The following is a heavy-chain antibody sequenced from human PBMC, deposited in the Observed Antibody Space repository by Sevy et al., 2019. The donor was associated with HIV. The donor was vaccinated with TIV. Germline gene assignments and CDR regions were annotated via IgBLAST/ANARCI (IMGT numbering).Heavy chain of an antibody. CDR2: ISADYGDT. CDR3: ARGGYGDYSNYFDP. V-gene: IGHV1-18*01. D-gene: IGHD4-4*01. Sequence: ASVKVSCKAAGYTFTTYGIGWVRQAPGQGLEWMGWISADYGDTNYAQKFQGRVTMATHTSTSTAYMELRSLRSDDTAVYFCARGGYGDYSNYFDPWVQGTQVTVSS. J-gene: IGHJ5*02. CDR1: GYTFTTYG.